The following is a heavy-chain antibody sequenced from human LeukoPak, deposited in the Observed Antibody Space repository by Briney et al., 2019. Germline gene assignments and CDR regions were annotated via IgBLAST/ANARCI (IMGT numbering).Heavy chain of an antibody. CDR3: AREMLGAYYFDY. CDR2: IIPIFGTA. D-gene: IGHD3-16*01. V-gene: IGHV1-69*01. CDR1: GGTXSSYA. Sequence: SVKVSCKASGGTXSSYAISWVRQAPGQGLEWMGGIIPIFGTANYAQKFQGRVTITADESTSTAYMELSSLRSEDTAVYYCAREMLGAYYFDYWGQGTLVTVSS. J-gene: IGHJ4*02.